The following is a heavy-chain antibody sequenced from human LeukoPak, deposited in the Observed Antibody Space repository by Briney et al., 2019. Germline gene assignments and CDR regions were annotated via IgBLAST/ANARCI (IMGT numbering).Heavy chain of an antibody. CDR3: AKDRLLPHLDAFDT. CDR1: GFTFSSFG. Sequence: PGGSLRLSCAASGFTFSSFGMHWVRQAPGKGLEWVAFVRYDGSNKYYADSVKGRFTISRDNSKNTLYLQMNSLRAEDTAVYYCAKDRLLPHLDAFDTWGQGTMVTVSS. CDR2: VRYDGSNK. V-gene: IGHV3-30*02. J-gene: IGHJ3*02. D-gene: IGHD3-22*01.